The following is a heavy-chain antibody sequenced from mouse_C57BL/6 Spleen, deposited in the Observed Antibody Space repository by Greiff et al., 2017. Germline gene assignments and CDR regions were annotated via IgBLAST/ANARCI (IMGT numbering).Heavy chain of an antibody. CDR1: GFNIKDDY. D-gene: IGHD1-1*01. V-gene: IGHV14-4*01. CDR3: TTATTGPLAY. Sequence: EVQLQESGAELVRPGASVKLSCTASGFNIKDDYMHWVKQRPEQGLEWIGWIDPENGDTEYASKFQGKATITADTSSNTAYLQLSSLTSEDTAVYYCTTATTGPLAYWGQGTLVTVSA. CDR2: IDPENGDT. J-gene: IGHJ3*01.